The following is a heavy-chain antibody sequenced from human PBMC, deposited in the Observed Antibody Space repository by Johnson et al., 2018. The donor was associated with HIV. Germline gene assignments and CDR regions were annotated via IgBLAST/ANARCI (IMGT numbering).Heavy chain of an antibody. CDR3: ARVGQQSNAVDI. J-gene: IGHJ3*02. CDR2: ISGGST. D-gene: IGHD6-13*01. CDR1: GFTVSSNE. Sequence: VQLVESGGGVVQPGGSLRLSCAASGFTVSSNEMSWVRQAPGKGLEWVSSISGGSTYYADSRKGRFTISRDNSKNTLHLQMNSLRAEDTAVYYCARVGQQSNAVDIWGQGTMVTVSP. V-gene: IGHV3-38*03.